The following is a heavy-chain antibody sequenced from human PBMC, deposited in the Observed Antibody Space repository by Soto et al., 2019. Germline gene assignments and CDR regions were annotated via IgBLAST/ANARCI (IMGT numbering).Heavy chain of an antibody. CDR1: GFVFGDFH. D-gene: IGHD3-16*01. Sequence: ASLRLSCAASGFVFGDFHFNGVRQAPGGGLEWLSSITGTSAFTEYAESIEGRFTISRDNPKKLLFLHMDNLRPEDTAVYYCARDNLAFQGAFDLWGQGTLVTV. CDR2: ITGTSAFT. V-gene: IGHV3-21*01. CDR3: ARDNLAFQGAFDL. J-gene: IGHJ4*02.